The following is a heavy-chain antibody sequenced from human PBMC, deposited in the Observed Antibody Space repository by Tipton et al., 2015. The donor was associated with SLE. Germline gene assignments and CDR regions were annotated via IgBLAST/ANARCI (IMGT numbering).Heavy chain of an antibody. CDR3: ARKLEPTHWFDP. CDR1: GGSISSSRYH. V-gene: IGHV4-39*07. D-gene: IGHD1-1*01. Sequence: TLSLTCSVSGGSISSSRYHWAWIRQPPGKGLEWIGSIYHSGSAYYNPSLKSRVTISVDTSKNQFSLRLSSVTAADTAVFYCARKLEPTHWFDPWGQGTLVTVSS. J-gene: IGHJ5*02. CDR2: IYHSGSA.